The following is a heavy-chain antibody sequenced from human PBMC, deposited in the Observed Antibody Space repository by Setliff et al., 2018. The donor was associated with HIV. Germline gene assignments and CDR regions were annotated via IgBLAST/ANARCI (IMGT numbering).Heavy chain of an antibody. CDR3: AKDRYYDSSGSPFDY. CDR1: GFTFSSYG. CDR2: IRYDGSNK. V-gene: IGHV3-30*02. Sequence: GGSLRLSCAASGFTFSSYGMHWVRQAPGKGLEWVAFIRYDGSNKYYADSVKGRFTISRDNSKNTLYVQMNSLRAEDTAVYYCAKDRYYDSSGSPFDYWGQGTLVTVSS. J-gene: IGHJ4*02. D-gene: IGHD3-22*01.